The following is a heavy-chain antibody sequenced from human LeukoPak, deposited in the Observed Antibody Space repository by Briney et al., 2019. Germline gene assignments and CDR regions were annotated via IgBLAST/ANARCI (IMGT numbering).Heavy chain of an antibody. CDR1: GYSISSGYF. CDR3: ARCLGFLIGSSWYPDAFDI. D-gene: IGHD6-13*01. CDR2: VYHVGTT. V-gene: IGHV4-38-2*02. Sequence: SETLSLTCTVSGYSISSGYFWGWIRQPPGKGLEWIGVYHVGTTDYNPSLKSRVTISVGRSKNQMSLKLSSVAAADTAVYYCARCLGFLIGSSWYPDAFDIWGQGTTVTVSS. J-gene: IGHJ3*02.